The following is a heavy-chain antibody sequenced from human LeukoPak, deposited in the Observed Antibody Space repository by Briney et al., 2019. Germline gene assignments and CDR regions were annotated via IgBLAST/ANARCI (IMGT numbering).Heavy chain of an antibody. Sequence: SETLSLTCTVSGGSISSYYWSWIRQPPGKGLEWIGYIYYSGSTNYNPSLKSRVTISVDTSKDQFSLKLSSVTAADTAVYYCARGDSSGYYDYWGQGTLVTVSS. CDR1: GGSISSYY. CDR3: ARGDSSGYYDY. D-gene: IGHD3-22*01. V-gene: IGHV4-59*01. J-gene: IGHJ4*02. CDR2: IYYSGST.